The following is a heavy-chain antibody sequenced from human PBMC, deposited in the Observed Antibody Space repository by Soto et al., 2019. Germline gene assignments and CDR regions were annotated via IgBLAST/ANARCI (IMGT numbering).Heavy chain of an antibody. J-gene: IGHJ3*02. CDR3: ARRVVVAATTADDAFDI. D-gene: IGHD2-15*01. Sequence: QVQLQESGPGLVKPSQTLSLTCTVSGGSISSGGYYWSWIRQHPGKGLEWIGYIYYSGSTYYNPSLKSRVTISVDTSKNQFSLKLGSVTAADTAVYYCARRVVVAATTADDAFDIWGQGTMVTVSS. CDR1: GGSISSGGYY. CDR2: IYYSGST. V-gene: IGHV4-31*03.